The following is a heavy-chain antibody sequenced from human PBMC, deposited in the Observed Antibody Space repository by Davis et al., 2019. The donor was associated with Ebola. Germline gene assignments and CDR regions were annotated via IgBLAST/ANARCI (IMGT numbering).Heavy chain of an antibody. D-gene: IGHD5-18*01. CDR3: ARRSERGYSYGPDFDY. CDR2: IYPGDSDT. V-gene: IGHV5-51*01. J-gene: IGHJ4*02. CDR1: GYSFTSYW. Sequence: PGGSLRLSCKGSGYSFTSYWIGWVRQMPGKGLEWMGIIYPGDSDTRYSPSFQGQVTISVDKSISTAYLQWSSLKASDTAMYYCARRSERGYSYGPDFDYWGQGTLVTVSS.